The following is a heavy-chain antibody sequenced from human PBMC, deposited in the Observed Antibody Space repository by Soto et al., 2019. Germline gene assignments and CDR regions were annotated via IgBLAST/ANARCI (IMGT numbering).Heavy chain of an antibody. J-gene: IGHJ5*02. CDR3: ATVLRGVVNWFDP. CDR1: GDTFTNFG. D-gene: IGHD3-10*01. CDR2: IATYNSNR. Sequence: HLVQSGPEVKKPGASITVSCKTSGDTFTNFGLSWVRQAPGQGLEGMGWIATYNSNRNYAQKFQVRLTLTTDTSTSTAYMELKSLRYDDTAVYYCATVLRGVVNWFDPWGQGTLVTVSS. V-gene: IGHV1-18*01.